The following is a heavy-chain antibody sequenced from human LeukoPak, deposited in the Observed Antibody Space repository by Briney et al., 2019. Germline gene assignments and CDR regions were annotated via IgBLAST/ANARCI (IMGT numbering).Heavy chain of an antibody. D-gene: IGHD5-18*01. V-gene: IGHV5-51*01. CDR3: ARQTAMGRSGDY. CDR2: IDPSDSET. J-gene: IGHJ4*02. Sequence: GESLKISCKASGYSFTTYWIGWVRQMPEKGLEWMGIIDPSDSETRSTPTFQGQVTISADKSLTTAYLQWNSLKASDTAMYYCARQTAMGRSGDYWGQGTLVTVSS. CDR1: GYSFTTYW.